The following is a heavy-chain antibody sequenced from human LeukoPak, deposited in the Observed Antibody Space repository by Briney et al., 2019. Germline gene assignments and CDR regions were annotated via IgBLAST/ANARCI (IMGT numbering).Heavy chain of an antibody. CDR3: ARDPGSGGTSKAFDI. J-gene: IGHJ3*02. CDR1: GYTFTSYG. D-gene: IGHD2-15*01. Sequence: ASVKVSCKASGYTFTSYGISWVRQAPGQGLEWMGWISAYNGNTNYAQKLQGRVTMTTDTSTSTAYVELRSLRSDDTAVYYCARDPGSGGTSKAFDIWGQGTTVTVSS. V-gene: IGHV1-18*01. CDR2: ISAYNGNT.